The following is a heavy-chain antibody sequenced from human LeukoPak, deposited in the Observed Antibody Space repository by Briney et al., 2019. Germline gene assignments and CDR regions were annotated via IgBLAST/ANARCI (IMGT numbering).Heavy chain of an antibody. V-gene: IGHV5-51*01. CDR1: GYILTNNW. J-gene: IGHJ4*02. CDR3: ARQGDFEIAY. D-gene: IGHD2-21*02. CDR2: IYPSDSDT. Sequence: GESLKISCKISGYILTNNWIGWVRQVPGKGLEWMGIIYPSDSDTRYSPSFQGQVTISADKSISTAYLQWSSLKASDTAMYYCARQGDFEIAYWGQGTLVTVSS.